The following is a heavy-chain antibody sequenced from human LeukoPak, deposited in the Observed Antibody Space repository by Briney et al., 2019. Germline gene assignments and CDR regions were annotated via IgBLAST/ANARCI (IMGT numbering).Heavy chain of an antibody. CDR3: AKGSILVAGRLYFQH. CDR1: EFPFSSYA. D-gene: IGHD6-13*01. J-gene: IGHJ1*01. CDR2: ISAGGGST. Sequence: GGSLRLSCAASEFPFSSYAMSWVRQAPGKGLEWVSAISAGGGSTYYADSVKGRFTISRDNSKNTLYLQMNSLGAEDTAVYYCAKGSILVAGRLYFQHWGQGTLVTVSS. V-gene: IGHV3-23*01.